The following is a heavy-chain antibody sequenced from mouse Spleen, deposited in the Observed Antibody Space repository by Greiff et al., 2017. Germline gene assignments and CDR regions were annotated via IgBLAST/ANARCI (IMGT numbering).Heavy chain of an antibody. CDR3: ARPGYYYGSREYFDY. Sequence: EVKLVESGGGLVKPGGSLKLSCAASGFTFSDYGMHWVRQAPEKGLEWVAYISSGSSTIYYADTVKGRFTISRDNAKNTLFLQMTSLRSEDTAMYYCARPGYYYGSREYFDYWGQGTTLTVSS. D-gene: IGHD1-1*01. CDR1: GFTFSDYG. CDR2: ISSGSSTI. J-gene: IGHJ2*01. V-gene: IGHV5-17*01.